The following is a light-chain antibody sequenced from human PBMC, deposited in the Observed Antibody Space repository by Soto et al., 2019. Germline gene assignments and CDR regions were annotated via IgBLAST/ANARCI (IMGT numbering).Light chain of an antibody. CDR2: GAS. Sequence: EIVLTQSPGTLSLSPGERATLSCRASQSVSSSYLAWYQQKPGQAPRLLIYGASSRATGIPDRFSGSGSGTDFTLTIGRLEPEDFAVYYCQQYFGYTFGQGTKLEIK. V-gene: IGKV3-20*01. CDR3: QQYFGYT. CDR1: QSVSSSY. J-gene: IGKJ2*01.